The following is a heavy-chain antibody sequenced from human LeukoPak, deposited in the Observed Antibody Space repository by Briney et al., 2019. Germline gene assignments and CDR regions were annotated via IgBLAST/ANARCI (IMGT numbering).Heavy chain of an antibody. Sequence: SSETLSLTCAVYGGSFSGYYWSWIRQPPGKGLEWIGEINHSGSTNYNPSLKSRVTISVDTSKNQFSLKLSSVTAADTAVYYCARDGFYYYYGMDVWGQGTTVTVSS. CDR1: GGSFSGYY. CDR2: INHSGST. CDR3: ARDGFYYYYGMDV. J-gene: IGHJ6*02. V-gene: IGHV4-34*01.